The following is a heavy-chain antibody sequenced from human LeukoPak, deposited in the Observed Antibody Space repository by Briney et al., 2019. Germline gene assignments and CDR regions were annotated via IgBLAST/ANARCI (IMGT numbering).Heavy chain of an antibody. J-gene: IGHJ3*02. CDR1: GFTFSSYG. Sequence: GGSLRLSCAASGFTFSSYGMHWVRQAPGKGLEWVAFIRYDGSNKYYADSVKGRFTISRDNSKNTLYLQMNSLRAEDTAVYYCAKDLLYGSGSYYASWAFDIWGQGTMVTVSS. V-gene: IGHV3-30*02. CDR2: IRYDGSNK. CDR3: AKDLLYGSGSYYASWAFDI. D-gene: IGHD3-10*01.